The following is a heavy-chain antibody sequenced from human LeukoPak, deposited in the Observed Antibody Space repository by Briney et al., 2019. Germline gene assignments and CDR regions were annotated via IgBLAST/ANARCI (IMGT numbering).Heavy chain of an antibody. CDR2: ISSSSSYI. D-gene: IGHD3-9*01. J-gene: IGHJ4*02. CDR1: GFTFSSYS. V-gene: IGHV3-21*01. CDR3: ARDELYYDILTGWVY. Sequence: GGSLRLSCAASGFTFSSYSMNWVRQAPGKGLEWVSSISSSSSYIYYADSVKGRFTISRDNAKNSLYLQMNSLRAEDTAVYYCARDELYYDILTGWVYWGQGTLVTVSS.